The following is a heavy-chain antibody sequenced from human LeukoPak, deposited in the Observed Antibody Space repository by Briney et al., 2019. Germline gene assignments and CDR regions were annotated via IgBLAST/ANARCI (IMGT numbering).Heavy chain of an antibody. CDR1: GFTFSSYG. CDR2: IWYDGSNK. V-gene: IGHV3-33*01. CDR3: VRGNDYGGPHY. J-gene: IGHJ4*02. D-gene: IGHD4-23*01. Sequence: GGSLRLSCAASGFTFSSYGMHWVRQAPGKGLEWVAVIWYDGSNKYYADSVKGRLTISRDNSKNTLYLQMNSLRAEDTAVYYCVRGNDYGGPHYWGQGTLVTVSS.